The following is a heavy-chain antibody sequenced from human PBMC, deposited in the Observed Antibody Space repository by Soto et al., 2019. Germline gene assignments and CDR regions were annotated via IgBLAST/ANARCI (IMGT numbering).Heavy chain of an antibody. Sequence: GRSLRLSCAASGFTFSDYYMSWFHQSLGKGLEWVLYISSSGSTIYYADSVKGRFTISRDNAKNSLYLQMNSLRAEDTAVYYCARGSYGYAQNYYYYMDVWGKGT. D-gene: IGHD5-18*01. CDR1: GFTFSDYY. J-gene: IGHJ6*03. CDR3: ARGSYGYAQNYYYYMDV. V-gene: IGHV3-11*01. CDR2: ISSSGSTI.